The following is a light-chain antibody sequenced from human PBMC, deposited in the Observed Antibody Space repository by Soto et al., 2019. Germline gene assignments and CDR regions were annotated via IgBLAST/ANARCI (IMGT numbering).Light chain of an antibody. CDR3: HHYGSSPLT. V-gene: IGKV3-20*01. CDR2: GGI. J-gene: IGKJ5*01. Sequence: EIVLTQSPGPLSLSPGEGVTLSCRAGQIVTSSQLAWYQQKPGQGSRALVFGGISRVLGIPDRFRGNGSGKNLNPHLSRMEAEEFAVYYCHHYGSSPLTCGQGTRLEIK. CDR1: QIVTSSQ.